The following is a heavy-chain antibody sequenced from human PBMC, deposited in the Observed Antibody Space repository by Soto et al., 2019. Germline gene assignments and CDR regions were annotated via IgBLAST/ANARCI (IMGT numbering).Heavy chain of an antibody. J-gene: IGHJ6*03. V-gene: IGHV4-34*01. CDR2: INHSGST. CDR3: ARGARFLDWLLPKRRYYYMDV. CDR1: GGSFSGYY. D-gene: IGHD3-3*01. Sequence: SETLSLTCAVYGGSFSGYYWSSIRQPPGKGLEWIGEINHSGSTNYNPSLKSRVTISVDTSKNQFSLKLSSVTAADTAVYYCARGARFLDWLLPKRRYYYMDVWGKGTTVTVSS.